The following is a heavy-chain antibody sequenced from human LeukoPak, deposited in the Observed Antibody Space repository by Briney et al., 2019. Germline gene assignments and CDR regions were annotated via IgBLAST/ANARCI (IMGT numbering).Heavy chain of an antibody. J-gene: IGHJ6*02. D-gene: IGHD2-2*01. CDR3: ARESSNYGMDV. CDR2: IYYSGST. Sequence: SETLSLTCTVSGGSISSGDYYWSWIRQPPGKGLEWIGYIYYSGSTYYNPSLKSRVTISVDRSKNQFSLKLSSVTAADTAVYYCARESSNYGMDVWGQGTTVTVSS. CDR1: GGSISSGDYY. V-gene: IGHV4-30-4*02.